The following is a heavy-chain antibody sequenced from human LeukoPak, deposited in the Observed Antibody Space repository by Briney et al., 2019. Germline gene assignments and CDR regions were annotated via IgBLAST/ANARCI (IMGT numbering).Heavy chain of an antibody. J-gene: IGHJ5*02. CDR3: ARGSSRRWFDP. CDR1: GTSLSGYY. CDR2: INHSGST. Sequence: SETLSLTCAVYGTSLSGYYWSWIRQPPGKGLEWIGEINHSGSTNYNPSLKSRVTISVDTSKNQFSLKLSSVTAADTAVYYCARGSSRRWFDPWGQGTLVTVSS. V-gene: IGHV4-34*01. D-gene: IGHD6-13*01.